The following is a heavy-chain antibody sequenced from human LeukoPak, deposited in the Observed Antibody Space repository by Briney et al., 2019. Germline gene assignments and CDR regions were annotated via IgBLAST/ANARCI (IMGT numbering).Heavy chain of an antibody. Sequence: GGSLRLSCAASGFTFNSYAMSWVRQSPGKGLEWVSGISVTGSKRHYADSVKGRFTNSRDNSKNTLYLQMNSLRAEDTALYYCAKDSRAYCTSTSCFDFDFWGQGILVTVSS. V-gene: IGHV3-23*01. CDR3: AKDSRAYCTSTSCFDFDF. D-gene: IGHD2-2*01. J-gene: IGHJ4*02. CDR2: ISVTGSKR. CDR1: GFTFNSYA.